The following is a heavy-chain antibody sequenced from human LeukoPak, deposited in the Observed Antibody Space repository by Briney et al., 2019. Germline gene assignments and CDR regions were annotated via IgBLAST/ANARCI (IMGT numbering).Heavy chain of an antibody. V-gene: IGHV3-30*03. CDR1: AFPFSSYG. D-gene: IGHD6-13*01. J-gene: IGHJ4*02. Sequence: GGSLRLSCAASAFPFSSYGMHWVRQAPGKGLEWVAVISYDGRNKYYADSVKGRFTLSRDNSKSTLYLQMSSLRVEDTAIYYCASHWAQQVVSDYWGQGTLVTVSS. CDR2: ISYDGRNK. CDR3: ASHWAQQVVSDY.